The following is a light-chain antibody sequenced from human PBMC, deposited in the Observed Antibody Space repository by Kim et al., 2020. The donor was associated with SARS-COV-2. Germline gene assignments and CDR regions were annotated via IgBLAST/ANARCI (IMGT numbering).Light chain of an antibody. Sequence: SVSAGERATLSCWASQSVSNNLAWYQKKSGQAPRLLFYDAYTRATGVPARFSGSGSGTEFTLTISSLQSEDFAVYYCQQSNDWPYTFGQGTKLEI. CDR1: QSVSNN. CDR3: QQSNDWPYT. V-gene: IGKV3-15*01. CDR2: DAY. J-gene: IGKJ2*01.